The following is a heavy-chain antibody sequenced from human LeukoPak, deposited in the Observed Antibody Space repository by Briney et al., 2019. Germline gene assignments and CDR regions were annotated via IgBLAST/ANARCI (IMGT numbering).Heavy chain of an antibody. J-gene: IGHJ3*02. V-gene: IGHV5-51*01. CDR2: IYPGDSDT. CDR1: GYTFSNYW. Sequence: KSGESLKISCKCSGYTFSNYWIGWVRQMPGKGLEWMGIIYPGDSDTRYSPSSQGQVTISADKSISTAYLQWSSLKASDTAMYYCARRSYGYAFDIWGQGTMVTVSS. CDR3: ARRSYGYAFDI. D-gene: IGHD3-16*01.